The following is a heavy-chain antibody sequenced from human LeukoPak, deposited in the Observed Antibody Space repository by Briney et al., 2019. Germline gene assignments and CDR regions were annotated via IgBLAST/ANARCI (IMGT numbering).Heavy chain of an antibody. V-gene: IGHV3-11*01. Sequence: PGGSLRLSCAASGFTFSDYYMSWIRQAPGKGLEWVSYISSSGSTIYYADSVKGRFTISRDNAKNSLYLQMNSLRAEDTAVYYCAKVKEYCSSTSCFDPAADYWGQGTLVTVSS. J-gene: IGHJ4*02. CDR2: ISSSGSTI. CDR1: GFTFSDYY. D-gene: IGHD2-2*01. CDR3: AKVKEYCSSTSCFDPAADY.